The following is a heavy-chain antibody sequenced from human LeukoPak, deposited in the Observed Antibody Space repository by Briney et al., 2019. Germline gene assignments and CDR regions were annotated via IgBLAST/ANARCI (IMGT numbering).Heavy chain of an antibody. J-gene: IGHJ4*01. CDR3: ARAEIELQWFGESKXKWFDY. D-gene: IGHD3-10*01. Sequence: PSETLSLTCAVYGGSFSGYYWNWIRQPPGKGLEWIGEINHGGDTNYNPSLKSRVTISVDTSKKQFSLKVRSVTAAETAVYYCARAEIELQWFGESKXKWFDYW. CDR1: GGSFSGYY. V-gene: IGHV4-34*01. CDR2: INHGGDT.